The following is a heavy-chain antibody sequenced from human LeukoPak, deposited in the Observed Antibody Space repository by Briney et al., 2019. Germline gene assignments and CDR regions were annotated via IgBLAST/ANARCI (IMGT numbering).Heavy chain of an antibody. CDR2: IGGVASNT. Sequence: GGSLRLSCAASGFTFNNNAMTWVRQAPGKGPEWVSTIGGVASNTYYADSVKGRFTISRDNSKNMLDLQMNGPRAEDTAMYYCAKTSGSYSNFDCWGQGILVTVSS. D-gene: IGHD3-22*01. V-gene: IGHV3-23*01. CDR1: GFTFNNNA. CDR3: AKTSGSYSNFDC. J-gene: IGHJ4*02.